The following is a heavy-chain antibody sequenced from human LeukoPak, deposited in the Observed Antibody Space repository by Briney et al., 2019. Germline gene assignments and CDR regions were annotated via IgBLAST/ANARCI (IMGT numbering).Heavy chain of an antibody. CDR1: GYNFITYP. V-gene: IGHV1-18*01. D-gene: IGHD3-16*02. Sequence: ASVKVSCKASGYNFITYPLIWVRQAPGQGLEWMGRISPYNDNTDLAQNLQGRVTMTTDTSTSTAYMELTGLTSDDTAVYFCARVATISGSHRYFDYWGQGTLVTVSS. CDR2: ISPYNDNT. CDR3: ARVATISGSHRYFDY. J-gene: IGHJ4*02.